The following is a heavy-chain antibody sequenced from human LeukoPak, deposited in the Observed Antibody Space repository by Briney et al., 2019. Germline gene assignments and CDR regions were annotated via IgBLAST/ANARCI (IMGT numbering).Heavy chain of an antibody. V-gene: IGHV3-23*01. D-gene: IGHD3-10*01. J-gene: IGHJ3*02. CDR2: ISGSGGST. Sequence: GGSLRLSCAASGFTFSSYAMSWVRQAPGKGLEWVSAISGSGGSTYYADSVKGRFTISRDNSKNTLYLQMNSLRAEDTAVYYCAKGAMVRGVMGVAFDIWGQGTMVTVSS. CDR3: AKGAMVRGVMGVAFDI. CDR1: GFTFSSYA.